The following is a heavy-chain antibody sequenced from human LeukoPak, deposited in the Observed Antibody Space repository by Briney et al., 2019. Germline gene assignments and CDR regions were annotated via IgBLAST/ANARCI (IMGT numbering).Heavy chain of an antibody. CDR2: IRSKAYGGTT. J-gene: IGHJ4*02. CDR1: GFTFSSYW. Sequence: GGSLRLSCAASGFTFSSYWMSWFRQAPGKGLEWVGFIRSKAYGGTTEYAASVKGRFTTSRDDSKSIAYLQMNSLKTEDTAVYYCTRFDVWFGARWRGIDYWGQGTLVTVSS. D-gene: IGHD3-10*01. V-gene: IGHV3-49*03. CDR3: TRFDVWFGARWRGIDY.